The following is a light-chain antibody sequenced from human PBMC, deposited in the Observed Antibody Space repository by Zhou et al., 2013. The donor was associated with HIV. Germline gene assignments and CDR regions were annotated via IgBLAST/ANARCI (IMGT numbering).Light chain of an antibody. V-gene: IGKV1-39*01. CDR2: AAS. CDR1: QNITTF. Sequence: DIQMTQSPSSVSASVGDRVTITCRASQNITTFLNWYQQKLGRAPKLLIYAASSLESGVPSRFSGSGSGTDFTLTISNLQGEDFATYYCQHYNSYPFIFGPGTKLDIK. CDR3: QHYNSYPFI. J-gene: IGKJ3*01.